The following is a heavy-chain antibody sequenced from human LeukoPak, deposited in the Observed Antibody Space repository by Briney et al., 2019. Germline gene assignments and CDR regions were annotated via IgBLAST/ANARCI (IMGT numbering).Heavy chain of an antibody. Sequence: GGSLRLSCAASGFTFRSYWMSWVRQAPGKGLEWVANIKPDGSEKYYVESVKGRFTISRDNAKNSLYLQMNSLRAEDTAVYYCAREVTTGGYYGMDVWGQGTTVTVSS. CDR2: IKPDGSEK. J-gene: IGHJ6*02. CDR3: AREVTTGGYYGMDV. V-gene: IGHV3-7*03. CDR1: GFTFRSYW. D-gene: IGHD4-17*01.